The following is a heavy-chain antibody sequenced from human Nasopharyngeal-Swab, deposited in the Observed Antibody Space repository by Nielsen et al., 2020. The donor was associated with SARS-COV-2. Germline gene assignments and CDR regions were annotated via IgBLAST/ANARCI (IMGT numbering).Heavy chain of an antibody. D-gene: IGHD3-10*01. CDR3: STNKSRSWFDP. V-gene: IGHV3-15*01. J-gene: IGHJ5*02. Sequence: VRQAPGKGLEWVGRIKSKVDGGRTDYAASVKDRFIISRDDSKNMLYVQMNSLRTEDTSVYYCSTNKSRSWFDPWGQGTLVTVSS. CDR2: IKSKVDGGRT.